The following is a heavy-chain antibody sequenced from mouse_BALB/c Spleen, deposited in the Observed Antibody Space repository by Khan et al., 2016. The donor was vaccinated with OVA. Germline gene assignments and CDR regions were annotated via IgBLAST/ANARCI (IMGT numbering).Heavy chain of an antibody. D-gene: IGHD1-1*01. CDR1: GYSFTGYY. Sequence: LVKPGASVKISCKASGYSFTGYYMHWVKQSPGKSLEWIGYISCYNGSTTYNQKFKGKATFTVDTSSSTVYMQFSSLTSEDSAVYYCARGDYYGITSFAHWGQGTLVTVSA. CDR3: ARGDYYGITSFAH. V-gene: IGHV1S34*01. CDR2: ISCYNGST. J-gene: IGHJ3*01.